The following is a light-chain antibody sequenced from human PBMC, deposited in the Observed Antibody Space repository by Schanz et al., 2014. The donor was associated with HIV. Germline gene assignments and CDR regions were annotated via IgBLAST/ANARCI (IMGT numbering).Light chain of an antibody. V-gene: IGLV2-14*01. J-gene: IGLJ3*02. Sequence: QSALTQPASVSGSPGQSITISCTGTKSDVGANNYVSWYRQHPGKAPKLVIYDVSNRPSGVSTRFSGSKSDNTASLTISGLQAEDEADYYCCSYAGSSTFEVFGGGTKLTVL. CDR1: KSDVGANNY. CDR2: DVS. CDR3: CSYAGSSTFEV.